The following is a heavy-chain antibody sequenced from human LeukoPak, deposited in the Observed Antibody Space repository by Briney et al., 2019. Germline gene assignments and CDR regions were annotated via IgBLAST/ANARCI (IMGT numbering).Heavy chain of an antibody. CDR1: GFTFSSYA. J-gene: IGHJ5*02. CDR3: AREPAAAGKNWFDP. D-gene: IGHD6-25*01. V-gene: IGHV3-30-3*01. CDR2: ISYDGSNK. Sequence: PGRSLRLSCAASGFTFSSYAMHWVRQAPGKGLEWVAVISYDGSNKYYADSVKGRFTISRDNSKNTLYLQMNSLRAEDTAVYYCAREPAAAGKNWFDPWGQGTLVTVSS.